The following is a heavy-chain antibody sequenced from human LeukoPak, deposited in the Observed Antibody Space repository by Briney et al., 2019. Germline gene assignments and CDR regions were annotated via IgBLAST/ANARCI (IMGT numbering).Heavy chain of an antibody. Sequence: GGSLRLSCAASGFTFSSYWMHWVRQAPGKGLVWVSRINSDGSSTSYADSVKGRFTISRDNAKSTVYLQMKNLRAEDTAVYYCAKDGAWLRFDDRGQGILVTVSS. D-gene: IGHD5-12*01. CDR2: INSDGSST. J-gene: IGHJ4*02. CDR3: AKDGAWLRFDD. V-gene: IGHV3-74*01. CDR1: GFTFSSYW.